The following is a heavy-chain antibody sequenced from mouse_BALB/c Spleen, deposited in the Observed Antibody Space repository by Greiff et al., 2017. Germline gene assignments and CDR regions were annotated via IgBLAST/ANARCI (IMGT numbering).Heavy chain of an antibody. CDR3: ARLYYRYDGDGYYYAMDY. CDR2: IWAGGST. V-gene: IGHV2-9*02. CDR1: GFSLTSYG. Sequence: VMLVESGPGLVAPSQSLSITCTVSGFSLTSYGVHWVRQPPGKGLEWLGVIWAGGSTNYNSALMSRLSISKDNSKSQVFLKMNSLQTDDTAMYYCARLYYRYDGDGYYYAMDYWGQGTSVTVSS. D-gene: IGHD2-14*01. J-gene: IGHJ4*01.